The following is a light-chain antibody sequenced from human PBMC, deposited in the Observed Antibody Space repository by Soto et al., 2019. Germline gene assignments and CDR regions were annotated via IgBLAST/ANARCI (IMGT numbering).Light chain of an antibody. J-gene: IGKJ3*01. Sequence: EDRVTITCRASQGISSHLAWYQQKPGKAPQLLIYAASTLQSGVSSRFSGSGSGTEFTLTIISLQPAEFATDLCPRYSSYRAFG. V-gene: IGKV1-9*01. CDR1: QGISSH. CDR2: AAS. CDR3: PRYSSYRA.